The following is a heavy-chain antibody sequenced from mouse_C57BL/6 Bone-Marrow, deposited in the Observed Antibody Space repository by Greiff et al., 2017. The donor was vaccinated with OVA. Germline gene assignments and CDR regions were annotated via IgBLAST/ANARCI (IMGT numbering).Heavy chain of an antibody. CDR2: ISNGGGST. Sequence: EVQLVESGGGLVQPGGSLKLSCAASGFTFSDYYMYWVRQTPEKRLAWVAYISNGGGSTYSPDTVKGRFPISRDNAKNPLYLQMRRQKSEDTAMYYCARGTGTGFDYWGQGTTLTVSS. V-gene: IGHV5-12*01. CDR3: ARGTGTGFDY. CDR1: GFTFSDYY. J-gene: IGHJ2*01. D-gene: IGHD4-1*01.